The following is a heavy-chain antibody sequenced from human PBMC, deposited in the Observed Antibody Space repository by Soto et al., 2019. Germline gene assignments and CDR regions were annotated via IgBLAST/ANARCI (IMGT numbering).Heavy chain of an antibody. J-gene: IGHJ2*01. V-gene: IGHV4-31*03. D-gene: IGHD4-4*01. Sequence: QVQLQESGPGLVKPSQTLSLTCTVSGGSIXXGXXXXXXXXXXXXXXLEWIGYIYYSGSTYYNPSLKSRVTISVDTSKNQFSLKLSSVTAADTAVYYCARSPTVTTYWYFDLWGRGTLVTVSS. CDR3: ARSPTVTTYWYFDL. CDR1: GGSIXXGXXX. CDR2: IYYSGST.